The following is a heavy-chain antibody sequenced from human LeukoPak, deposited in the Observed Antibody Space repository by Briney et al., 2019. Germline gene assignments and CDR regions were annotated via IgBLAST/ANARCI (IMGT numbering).Heavy chain of an antibody. CDR2: IYTSGST. D-gene: IGHD3-22*01. J-gene: IGHJ6*03. CDR3: ARLVFDSSGNYYYYMDV. V-gene: IGHV4-4*09. Sequence: SETLSLTCTVSGGSISSYYWSWIRQPPGKGLEWIGYIYTSGSTNYNPSLKSRVTISVDTSKNQFSLKLSSVTAADTAVYYCARLVFDSSGNYYYYMDVWGKGTTVTVSS. CDR1: GGSISSYY.